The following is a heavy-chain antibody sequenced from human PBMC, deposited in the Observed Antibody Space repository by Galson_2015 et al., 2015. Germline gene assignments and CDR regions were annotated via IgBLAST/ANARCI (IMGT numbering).Heavy chain of an antibody. J-gene: IGHJ3*02. CDR1: GFTFSDYY. CDR3: ARGSSSLNNDGLEI. CDR2: ISSSSSYT. V-gene: IGHV3-11*03. Sequence: SLRLSCAASGFTFSDYYMSWIRQAPGKGLEWVSYISSSSSYTNYADSVKGRFTISRDNAKKSLYLQMNSLRAEETAVYYCARGSSSLNNDGLEIWGQGTMVTVSS. D-gene: IGHD6-6*01.